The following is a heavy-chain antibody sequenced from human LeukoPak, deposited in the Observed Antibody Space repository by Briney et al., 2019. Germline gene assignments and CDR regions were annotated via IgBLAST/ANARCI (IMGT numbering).Heavy chain of an antibody. CDR3: ARDGIVVVTAIFYWYFDL. D-gene: IGHD2-21*02. Sequence: SGGSLRLSCAASGFTFSSYWMSWVRQAPGKGLEWVANIKQDGSEKYYVDSVKGRFTISRDNAKNSLYLQMNSLRAEDTAVYYCARDGIVVVTAIFYWYFDLWGRGTLVTVSS. V-gene: IGHV3-7*03. CDR2: IKQDGSEK. J-gene: IGHJ2*01. CDR1: GFTFSSYW.